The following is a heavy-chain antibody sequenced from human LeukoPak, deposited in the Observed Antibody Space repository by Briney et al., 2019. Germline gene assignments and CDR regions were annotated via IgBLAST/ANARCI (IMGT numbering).Heavy chain of an antibody. D-gene: IGHD5-12*01. CDR3: ASGGALVATLAY. J-gene: IGHJ4*02. CDR1: GGSISSGDYY. CDR2: SYYGGST. Sequence: PSQTLSLTCTVSGGSISSGDYYWSWIRQHPGKGLEWVGYSYYGGSTYYNPSLESRVTISLDTSKNKISLRLSSVTGADTAVYYCASGGALVATLAYWGQGILVTVSS. V-gene: IGHV4-31*03.